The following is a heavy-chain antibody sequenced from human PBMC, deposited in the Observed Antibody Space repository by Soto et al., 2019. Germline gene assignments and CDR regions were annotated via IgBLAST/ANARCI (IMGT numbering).Heavy chain of an antibody. CDR3: ARYYYGSGSYYYYFDY. Sequence: SETLSLTCTVSGGSISSYYWSWIRQPPGKGLEWIGFIFYSGSTNYNPSLKSRVTISVDTSKNQFSLKLSSVTAADTAVYYCARYYYGSGSYYYYFDYWGQGTLVTVSS. D-gene: IGHD3-10*01. CDR2: IFYSGST. V-gene: IGHV4-59*08. J-gene: IGHJ4*02. CDR1: GGSISSYY.